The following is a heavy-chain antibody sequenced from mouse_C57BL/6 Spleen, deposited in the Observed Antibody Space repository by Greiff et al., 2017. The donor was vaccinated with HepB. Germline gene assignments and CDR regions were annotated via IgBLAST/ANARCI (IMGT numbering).Heavy chain of an antibody. J-gene: IGHJ4*01. V-gene: IGHV1-81*01. CDR1: GYTFTSYG. CDR2: IYPRSGNT. CDR3: AKRITTGIRYAMDY. D-gene: IGHD2-4*01. Sequence: LVESGAELARPGASVKLSCKASGYTFTSYGISWVKQRTGQGLEWIGEIYPRSGNTYYNEKFKGKATLTADKSSSTAYMELRSLTSEDSAVYFCAKRITTGIRYAMDYWGQGTSVTVSS.